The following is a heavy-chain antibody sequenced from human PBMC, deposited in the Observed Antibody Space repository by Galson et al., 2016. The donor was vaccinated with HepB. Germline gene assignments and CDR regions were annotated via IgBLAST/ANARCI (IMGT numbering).Heavy chain of an antibody. CDR2: IYYSGST. D-gene: IGHD3-3*01. V-gene: IGHV4-39*01. J-gene: IGHJ6*02. CDR3: ARRKTRGVLIRYYGMDV. Sequence: SETLSLTCTVSGGSISSSSYYWGWIRQPPGQGLEWIGSIYYSGSTYYNPSLKSRVTMSVDTSKNQFSLKLSPVTAADTAVYYCARRKTRGVLIRYYGMDVWGQGTTVTVSS. CDR1: GGSISSSSYY.